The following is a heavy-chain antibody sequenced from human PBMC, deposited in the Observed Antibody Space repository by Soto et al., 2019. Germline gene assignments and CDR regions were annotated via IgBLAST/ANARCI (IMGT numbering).Heavy chain of an antibody. CDR1: GFTFSSYS. CDR2: ISSSSSYI. D-gene: IGHD6-6*01. Sequence: EVQLVESGGGLVKPGGSLRLSCAASGFTFSSYSMNWVRQAPGKGLEWVSSISSSSSYIYYAYSVKGRFTISRDNAKNPLYLQMNHLRAEDTAVYYCARNQLGCDAFDIWGQGTMVTVSS. CDR3: ARNQLGCDAFDI. J-gene: IGHJ3*02. V-gene: IGHV3-21*01.